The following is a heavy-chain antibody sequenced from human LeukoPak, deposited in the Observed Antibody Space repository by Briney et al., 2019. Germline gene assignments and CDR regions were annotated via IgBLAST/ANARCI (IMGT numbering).Heavy chain of an antibody. CDR1: GGSISSGSYY. D-gene: IGHD4-17*01. Sequence: SETMSLTCTVSGGSISSGSYYWSWIRQHPGKGLECMGYIYYSGSTYYNPSLKSRVTISVDTSKNQFSLKLSSVTAADTAVYYCAREGDKYGDYPFDYWGQGTLVTVSS. CDR2: IYYSGST. V-gene: IGHV4-31*03. CDR3: AREGDKYGDYPFDY. J-gene: IGHJ4*02.